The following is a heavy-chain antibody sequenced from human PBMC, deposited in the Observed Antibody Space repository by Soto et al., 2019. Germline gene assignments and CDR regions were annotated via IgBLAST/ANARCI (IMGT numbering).Heavy chain of an antibody. Sequence: TLSLPFTVSGGSISSGGYYWSLIRQHPGKGLEWIGYIYYSGSTYYNPSLKSRVTISVDTSKNQFSMKLSSVTAADTAVYYCARGPGNPWGQGTLVTVSS. J-gene: IGHJ5*02. CDR1: GGSISSGGYY. V-gene: IGHV4-31*03. CDR2: IYYSGST. CDR3: ARGPGNP.